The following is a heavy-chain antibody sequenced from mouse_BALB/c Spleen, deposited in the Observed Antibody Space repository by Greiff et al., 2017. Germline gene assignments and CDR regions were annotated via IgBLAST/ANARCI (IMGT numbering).Heavy chain of an antibody. CDR3: AREKTTATSMDY. D-gene: IGHD1-2*01. J-gene: IGHJ4*01. Sequence: EVELMESGGGLVKPGGSLKLSCAASGFTFSSFGMHWVRQAPEKGLEWVAYISSGSSTIYYADTVKGRFTISRDNPKNTLFLQMTSLRSEDTAMYYCAREKTTATSMDYWGQGTSVTVSS. CDR1: GFTFSSFG. CDR2: ISSGSSTI. V-gene: IGHV5-17*02.